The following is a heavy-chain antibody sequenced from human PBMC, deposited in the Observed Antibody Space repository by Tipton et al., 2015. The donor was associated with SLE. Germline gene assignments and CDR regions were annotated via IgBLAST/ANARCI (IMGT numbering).Heavy chain of an antibody. CDR1: GFTVSSNY. CDR2: IYSGGST. V-gene: IGHV3-66*02. CDR3: ARKKVDTAMVFDY. Sequence: SLRLSCAASGFTVSSNYMSWVRQAPGKGLEWVPVIYSGGSTYYADSVKGRFTISRDNSKNTLYLQMNSLRAEDTAVYYCARKKVDTAMVFDYWGQGTLVTVSS. J-gene: IGHJ4*02. D-gene: IGHD5-18*01.